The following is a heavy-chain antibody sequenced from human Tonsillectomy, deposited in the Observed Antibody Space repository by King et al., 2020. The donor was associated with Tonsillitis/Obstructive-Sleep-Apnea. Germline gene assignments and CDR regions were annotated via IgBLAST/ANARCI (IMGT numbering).Heavy chain of an antibody. Sequence: QLQESGPGLVKPSETLSLTCTVSGGSVSSGSYYWSWIRQPPGKGLEWIGYIYYSGSTNYNPPLKSRVTISVDTSKNQFSLKLSSVTAADTAVYYCAREKSDYAFDYWGQGTLVTVSS. CDR3: AREKSDYAFDY. V-gene: IGHV4-61*01. D-gene: IGHD4-17*01. CDR2: IYYSGST. J-gene: IGHJ4*02. CDR1: GGSVSSGSYY.